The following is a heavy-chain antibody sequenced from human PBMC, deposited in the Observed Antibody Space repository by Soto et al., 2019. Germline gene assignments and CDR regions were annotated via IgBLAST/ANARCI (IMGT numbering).Heavy chain of an antibody. V-gene: IGHV3-23*01. D-gene: IGHD3-10*01. J-gene: IGHJ5*02. Sequence: EVQLLESGGGLVQPGGSLRLSCAASGFTFSSYSMSWVRQAPGKGLEWVSGFRTSGDGGTTYYADSVKGRFTISRDNSKNMLFLQMNSLRAEDTAIYYCAKKVSSGPGSQSFDHWGQGTLVTVSS. CDR3: AKKVSSGPGSQSFDH. CDR1: GFTFSSYS. CDR2: FRTSGDGGTT.